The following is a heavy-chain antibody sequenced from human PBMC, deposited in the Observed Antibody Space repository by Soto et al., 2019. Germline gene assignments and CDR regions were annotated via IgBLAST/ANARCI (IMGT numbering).Heavy chain of an antibody. CDR2: IYYSGRT. Sequence: SETLSLTCTVCGGSISSYYWSWIRQPPGKGLEWIRYIYYSGRTNYNPSLKSRVTISVDTSKNQFSLKLSSVTAADTAVYYCARALEMATAFYYYYGMDVWGQGTTVT. CDR1: GGSISSYY. V-gene: IGHV4-59*01. D-gene: IGHD5-18*01. J-gene: IGHJ6*02. CDR3: ARALEMATAFYYYYGMDV.